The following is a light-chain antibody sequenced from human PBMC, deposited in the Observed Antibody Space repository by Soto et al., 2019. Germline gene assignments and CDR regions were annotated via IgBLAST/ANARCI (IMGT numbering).Light chain of an antibody. Sequence: EIQMTQSPSSLSASVGDRVTITCRASQTINNYLNWYQQQPGKGPKLLIYAASNLQRGVPSRFRGSGSGTDFTLTISSLQLEDFATYYCQQSYTFPETFGQGTKVEIK. V-gene: IGKV1-39*01. CDR3: QQSYTFPET. J-gene: IGKJ1*01. CDR2: AAS. CDR1: QTINNY.